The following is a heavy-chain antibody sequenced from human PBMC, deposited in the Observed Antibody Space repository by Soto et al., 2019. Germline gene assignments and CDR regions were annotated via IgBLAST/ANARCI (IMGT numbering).Heavy chain of an antibody. CDR1: GYSFNNYW. Sequence: PGESLKISCKVSGYSFNNYWIAWVRQRPGKGLEWMGIIYPSNSGTKYSPSFQGQVTISADESISTAYLQWSSLKASDTAMYYCTRDLDYGGKSKTFDIWGKGKMATVS. J-gene: IGHJ3*02. CDR3: TRDLDYGGKSKTFDI. CDR2: IYPSNSGT. D-gene: IGHD4-17*01. V-gene: IGHV5-51*01.